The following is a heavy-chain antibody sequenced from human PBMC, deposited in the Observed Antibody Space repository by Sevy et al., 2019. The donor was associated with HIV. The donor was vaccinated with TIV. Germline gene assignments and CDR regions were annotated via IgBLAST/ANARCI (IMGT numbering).Heavy chain of an antibody. V-gene: IGHV3-33*06. CDR1: GFTFSNYA. J-gene: IGHJ4*02. Sequence: GGSLRLSCAATGFTFSNYAMHWVRQAPGKGLEWVAIIWSDGAYQYHGDSAKGRFTISRDNSKNTVYLQLKELRAEDTALYYCVKEGRDDFNPYLDFWGQGILVTVSS. CDR3: VKEGRDDFNPYLDF. D-gene: IGHD3-10*01. CDR2: IWSDGAYQ.